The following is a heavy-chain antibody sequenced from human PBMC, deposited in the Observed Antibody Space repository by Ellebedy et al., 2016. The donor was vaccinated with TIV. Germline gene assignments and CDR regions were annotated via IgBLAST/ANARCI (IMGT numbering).Heavy chain of an antibody. V-gene: IGHV4-30-4*08. CDR1: GVSINSGATF. CDR2: IYHSGSS. J-gene: IGHJ6*02. Sequence: SETLSLTXTVAGVSINSGATFWSWVRQPPGKGLEWIGYIYHSGSSYYNPSLKGRVAITADTSKGQFSLQLSSVTAAVTAVYYCARGHTRFMLNKNCHYYGMDVWGQGTMVTVSS. D-gene: IGHD3-10*02. CDR3: ARGHTRFMLNKNCHYYGMDV.